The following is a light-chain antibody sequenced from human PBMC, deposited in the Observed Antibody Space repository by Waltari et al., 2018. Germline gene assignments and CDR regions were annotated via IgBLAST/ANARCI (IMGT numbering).Light chain of an antibody. CDR2: KDS. V-gene: IGLV3-25*03. J-gene: IGLJ2*01. CDR3: QSADSSGTVV. Sequence: SYELTQPPSVSVSPGQTARITCSGDELPKQYAYWYKQKPGQAPVLVLYKDSERPSGIPERFSGASSGTTVTLTISGVQAEDEADYYCQSADSSGTVVFGGGTKLTVL. CDR1: ELPKQY.